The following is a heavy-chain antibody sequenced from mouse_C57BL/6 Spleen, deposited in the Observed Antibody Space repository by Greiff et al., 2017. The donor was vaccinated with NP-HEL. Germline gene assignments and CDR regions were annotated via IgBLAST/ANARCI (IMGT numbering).Heavy chain of an antibody. CDR1: GYTFTTYP. D-gene: IGHD2-5*01. J-gene: IGHJ1*03. CDR3: ARQISNYVGYFDV. CDR2: FHPYNDDT. Sequence: QVQLKQSGAELVKPGASVKMSCTASGYTFTTYPIEWMTQNHGKSLEWIGNFHPYNDDTKYNEKFKGKATLTVEKSSSTVYLELSRLTSDDSAVYYCARQISNYVGYFDVWGTGTTVTVSS. V-gene: IGHV1-47*01.